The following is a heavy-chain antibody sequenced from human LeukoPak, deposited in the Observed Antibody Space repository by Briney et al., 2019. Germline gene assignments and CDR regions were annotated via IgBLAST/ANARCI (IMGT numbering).Heavy chain of an antibody. CDR2: IYSGGST. CDR3: AKDSYGGSGSYYLYYFDM. V-gene: IGHV3-53*05. Sequence: GGSLRLSCAASEFTVSNNYLSWVRQAPGKGLECVSVIYSGGSTYYADSVKGRFTISRDKAKNSLYLQMSSLRVEDTALYYCAKDSYGGSGSYYLYYFDMWGQGTMVTVSS. CDR1: EFTVSNNY. D-gene: IGHD3-10*01. J-gene: IGHJ3*02.